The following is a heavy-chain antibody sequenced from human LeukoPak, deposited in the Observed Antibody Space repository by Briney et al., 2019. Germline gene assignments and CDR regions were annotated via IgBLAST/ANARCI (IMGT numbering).Heavy chain of an antibody. CDR3: AKGRHGGYTSDAFDI. CDR2: ISGRGGST. V-gene: IGHV3-23*01. Sequence: PGGSLRLSCAASGFTFSNYAMGWVRQAPGKGLEWVSTISGRGGSTYYTDSVKGRFSVSRDNSKNSLYLQMNSLRVEDTAVYYCAKGRHGGYTSDAFDIWGQGTMVTVSS. CDR1: GFTFSNYA. D-gene: IGHD5-12*01. J-gene: IGHJ3*02.